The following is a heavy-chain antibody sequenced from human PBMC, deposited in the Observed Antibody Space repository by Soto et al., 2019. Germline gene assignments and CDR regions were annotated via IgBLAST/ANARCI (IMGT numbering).Heavy chain of an antibody. CDR3: VRMSVVGYFDY. D-gene: IGHD3-22*01. CDR1: GASITGSDW. Sequence: QVHLQESGPGLVKPSGTLSLTCTVSGASITGSDWWSWVRQTPEKGLEWIWEIYHSGTTNYHPSLKSRVTISQAKSKNQFSLKLTSVTAADTAVYSCVRMSVVGYFDYWGRGSLVTVSS. CDR2: IYHSGTT. J-gene: IGHJ4*02. V-gene: IGHV4-4*02.